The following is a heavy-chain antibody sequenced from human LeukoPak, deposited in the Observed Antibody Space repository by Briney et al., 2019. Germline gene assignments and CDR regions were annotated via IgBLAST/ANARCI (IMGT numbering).Heavy chain of an antibody. CDR3: ARHLDYSYYYGMDV. J-gene: IGHJ6*02. D-gene: IGHD4-4*01. Sequence: SETLSLTCTVSGGSISSYYWSWIRQPPGKGLEWIGYIYYSGSTNYNPSLKSRVTISVDTSKNQFSLKLSSVTAADTAVYYCARHLDYSYYYGMDVWGQGTTVTVSS. CDR2: IYYSGST. V-gene: IGHV4-59*08. CDR1: GGSISSYY.